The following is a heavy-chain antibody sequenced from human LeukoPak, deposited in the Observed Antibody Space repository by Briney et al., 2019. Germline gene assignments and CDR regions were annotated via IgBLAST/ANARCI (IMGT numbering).Heavy chain of an antibody. V-gene: IGHV1-2*02. CDR3: ARDGDFWSGSNGMDV. Sequence: ASVKVSCKASGYTFTGYYMHWVRQAPGQGLEWMGWINPNSGGTNYAQKFQGRVTMTRDTSISTAYMELSRLRSDDTAVYYCARDGDFWSGSNGMDVCGQGTTVTVSS. CDR1: GYTFTGYY. D-gene: IGHD3-3*01. J-gene: IGHJ6*02. CDR2: INPNSGGT.